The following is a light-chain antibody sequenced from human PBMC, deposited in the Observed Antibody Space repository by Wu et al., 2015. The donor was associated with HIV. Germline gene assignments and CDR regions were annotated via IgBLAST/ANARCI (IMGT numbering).Light chain of an antibody. CDR3: QQYASDLET. CDR1: QSIDTW. Sequence: DIRMTQSPSTLSASVGDRVNTTCRASQSIDTWLAWYQQKPGKAPKLLIYKSSNLENGVPSRFSGSGSGTQFTLSISRLQPDDFAIYYCQQYASDLETFGQGTKV. V-gene: IGKV1-5*03. CDR2: KSS. J-gene: IGKJ1*01.